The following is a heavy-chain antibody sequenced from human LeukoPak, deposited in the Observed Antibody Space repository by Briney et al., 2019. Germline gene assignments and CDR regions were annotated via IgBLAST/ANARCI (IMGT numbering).Heavy chain of an antibody. CDR3: AKDPMYYYDSSGYYDPDY. Sequence: LAGGSLRLSCAASGFTFSSYAMSWVRQAPGKGLEWVSAISGSGGSTYYADSVEGRFTISRDNSKNTLYLQMNSLRAEDTAVYYCAKDPMYYYDSSGYYDPDYWGQGTLVTVSS. J-gene: IGHJ4*02. V-gene: IGHV3-23*01. CDR1: GFTFSSYA. D-gene: IGHD3-22*01. CDR2: ISGSGGST.